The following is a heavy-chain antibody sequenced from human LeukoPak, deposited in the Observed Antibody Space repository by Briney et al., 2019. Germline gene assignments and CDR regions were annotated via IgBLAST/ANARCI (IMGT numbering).Heavy chain of an antibody. CDR1: GSSISSWY. Sequence: PSETLSLTCTVSGSSISSWYWSWIRQPPGKGLEWIGYIYYSGSTNYNPSLKSRVTISVDTSKNQFSLKLSSVTAADTAVYYCARGGWSLDYWGQGTLVTVSS. D-gene: IGHD6-19*01. V-gene: IGHV4-59*01. J-gene: IGHJ4*02. CDR3: ARGGWSLDY. CDR2: IYYSGST.